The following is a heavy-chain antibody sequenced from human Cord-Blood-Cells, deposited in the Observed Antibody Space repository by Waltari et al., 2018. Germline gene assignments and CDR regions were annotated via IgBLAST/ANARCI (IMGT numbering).Heavy chain of an antibody. CDR2: INAGNGNT. D-gene: IGHD5-18*01. CDR3: ARVTSGYSYDY. Sequence: QVQLVQPGAEVKKPGASVQVSCKASGYTFTSAAMHWVRQAPGQRLEWMGWINAGNGNTKYSQKFQGRVTITRDTSASTAYMELSSLRSEDTAVYYCARVTSGYSYDYWGQGTMVTVSS. V-gene: IGHV1-3*01. J-gene: IGHJ4*02. CDR1: GYTFTSAA.